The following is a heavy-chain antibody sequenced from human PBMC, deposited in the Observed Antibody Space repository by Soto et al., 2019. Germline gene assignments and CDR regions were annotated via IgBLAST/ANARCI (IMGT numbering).Heavy chain of an antibody. CDR1: GFTFSSYA. CDR3: VNPNGTHGRYYGMDV. CDR2: ISSNGGST. J-gene: IGHJ6*02. D-gene: IGHD1-1*01. Sequence: GSLRLSCSASGFTFSSYAMHWVRQAPGKGLEYVSAISSNGGSTYYADSVKGRFTISRDNSKNTLYLQMSSLRAEDTAVYYCVNPNGTHGRYYGMDVWGQGTTVTVSS. V-gene: IGHV3-64D*08.